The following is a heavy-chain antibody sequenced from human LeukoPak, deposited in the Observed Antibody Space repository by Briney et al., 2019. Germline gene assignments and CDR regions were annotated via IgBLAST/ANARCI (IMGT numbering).Heavy chain of an antibody. CDR1: GFTFSSYA. D-gene: IGHD6-13*01. CDR3: AKDEIFGSSWTFDY. CDR2: IRNDGTTK. J-gene: IGHJ4*02. Sequence: GSLRLSCAASGFTFSSYAMSWVRQAPGKGLEWVAFIRNDGTTKYYADSVKGRLTSSRDNSKNTLYLQMNSLRVEDTAVYYCAKDEIFGSSWTFDYWGQGTLVTVSS. V-gene: IGHV3-30*02.